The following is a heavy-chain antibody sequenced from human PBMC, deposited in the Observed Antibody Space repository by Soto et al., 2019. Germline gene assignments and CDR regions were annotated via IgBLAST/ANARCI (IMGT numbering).Heavy chain of an antibody. CDR1: GYTFTCYY. Sequence: GASVKVSCKASGYTFTCYYMHWVRQAPGQGIEWMGWINPNSGGTNYAQKFQGRVTMTRDTSISTAYMELSRLRSDDTAVYYCARVRWNRPAGMDVWGQGTTVTVSS. CDR2: INPNSGGT. V-gene: IGHV1-2*02. D-gene: IGHD1-1*01. CDR3: ARVRWNRPAGMDV. J-gene: IGHJ6*02.